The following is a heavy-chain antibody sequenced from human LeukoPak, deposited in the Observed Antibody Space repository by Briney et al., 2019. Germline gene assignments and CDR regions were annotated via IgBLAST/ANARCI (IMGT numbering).Heavy chain of an antibody. CDR3: ARGGETTETTIDY. Sequence: GGSLRLSCAASGFIFSNYNMNWVRQAPGKGLEWVSYISSRSNTVYYVDSVKGRFSISRDNAKNSLYLQMNSLGAEDTAVYYCARGGETTETTIDYWGQGTLVTVSS. D-gene: IGHD4-11*01. CDR2: ISSRSNTV. J-gene: IGHJ4*02. CDR1: GFIFSNYN. V-gene: IGHV3-48*01.